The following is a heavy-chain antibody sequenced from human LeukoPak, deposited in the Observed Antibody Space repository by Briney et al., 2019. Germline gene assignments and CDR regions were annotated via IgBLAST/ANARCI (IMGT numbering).Heavy chain of an antibody. Sequence: GGSLRLSCAASGFTFSSYSMNWVRQAPGKGLEWVSYISSSSSTMYYADSVKGRFTISRDNAKNSLYLQMNSLRAEDTAVYYCARDSYYCSGGSCYHNYWGQGTLVTVSS. D-gene: IGHD2-15*01. V-gene: IGHV3-48*04. CDR2: ISSSSSTM. CDR3: ARDSYYCSGGSCYHNY. J-gene: IGHJ4*02. CDR1: GFTFSSYS.